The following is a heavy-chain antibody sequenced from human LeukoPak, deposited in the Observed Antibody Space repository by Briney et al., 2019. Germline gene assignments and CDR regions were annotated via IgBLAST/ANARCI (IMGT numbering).Heavy chain of an antibody. V-gene: IGHV4-34*01. CDR2: INHSGST. Sequence: SETLSLTCAVYGGSFSGYYWSWIRQPPGKGLEWIGEINHSGSTNYNPSLKSRVTISVDTSKNQFSLKLSSVTAADTAVYYCARESAYCGGDCYPDAFDIWGQGTMVTVSS. CDR1: GGSFSGYY. CDR3: ARESAYCGGDCYPDAFDI. D-gene: IGHD2-21*02. J-gene: IGHJ3*02.